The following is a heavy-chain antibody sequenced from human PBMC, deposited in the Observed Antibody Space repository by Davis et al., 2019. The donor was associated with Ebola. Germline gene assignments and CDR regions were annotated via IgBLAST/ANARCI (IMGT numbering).Heavy chain of an antibody. CDR1: GFTFSSYA. CDR2: ISGSGGST. D-gene: IGHD3-22*01. J-gene: IGHJ4*02. Sequence: PGGSLRLSCAASGFTFSSYAMSWVRQAPGKGLEWVSAISGSGGSTYYADSVKGRFTISRDNSKNTLYLQMNSLRAEDTAVYYCAMRHPMIVVVTPFDYWGQGTLVTVSS. CDR3: AMRHPMIVVVTPFDY. V-gene: IGHV3-23*01.